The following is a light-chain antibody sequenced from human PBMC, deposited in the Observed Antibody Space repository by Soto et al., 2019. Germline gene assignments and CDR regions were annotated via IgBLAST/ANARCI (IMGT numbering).Light chain of an antibody. V-gene: IGKV3-20*01. CDR2: GAS. CDR1: QSVSSN. Sequence: EIVMTQSPATLSVSPGERATLSCRASQSVSSNLAWYQQKPGQAPRLLIYGASSRATGIPDRFSGNGSGTDFTLTITRLEPEDFALYYCQQYGDSPITFGQGTRLEI. CDR3: QQYGDSPIT. J-gene: IGKJ5*01.